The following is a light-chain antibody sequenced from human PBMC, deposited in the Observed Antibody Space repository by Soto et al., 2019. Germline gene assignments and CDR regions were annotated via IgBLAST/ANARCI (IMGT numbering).Light chain of an antibody. V-gene: IGLV2-23*01. CDR2: EGS. Sequence: QSALTQPASVSGSPGQSITISCTGTSSDVGNYNLVSWYQQHPGKAPKLMIYEGSKRPSGVSNRFSGSKSGNTASLTISGLQAEDEGDYYCCSYAGSITFVVFGGGTKLTVL. J-gene: IGLJ2*01. CDR3: CSYAGSITFVV. CDR1: SSDVGNYNL.